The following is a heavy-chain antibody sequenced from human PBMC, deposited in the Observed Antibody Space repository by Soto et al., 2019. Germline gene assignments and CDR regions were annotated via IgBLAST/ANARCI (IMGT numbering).Heavy chain of an antibody. Sequence: WGSLRLSCTTSGFSFGSFALTWVRQAPGQGLEWVATIVGSDAKTHYADSVKGRFSISRDTSRNTVYLQMNNLRADDTAIYYCAKWTYLDFWGQGTRVTVSS. CDR1: GFSFGSFA. J-gene: IGHJ4*02. D-gene: IGHD5-12*01. CDR3: AKWTYLDF. V-gene: IGHV3-23*01. CDR2: IVGSDAKT.